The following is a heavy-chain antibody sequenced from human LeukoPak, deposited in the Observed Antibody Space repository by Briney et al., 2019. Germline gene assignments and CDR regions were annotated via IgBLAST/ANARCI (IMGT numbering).Heavy chain of an antibody. V-gene: IGHV3-23*01. CDR1: GFTFSSYG. D-gene: IGHD1-26*01. CDR2: ISGSGGST. Sequence: PGGTLRLSCAASGFTFSSYGMSWVRQAPGKGLEWVSAISGSGGSTYYADSVKGRFTISRDNTQNSLSLQMNSLRAEDTAVYYCVREAAATLFDYWGQGTLVTVSS. CDR3: VREAAATLFDY. J-gene: IGHJ4*02.